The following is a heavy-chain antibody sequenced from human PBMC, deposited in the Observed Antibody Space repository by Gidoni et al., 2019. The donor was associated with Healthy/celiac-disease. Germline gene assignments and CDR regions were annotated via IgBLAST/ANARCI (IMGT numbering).Heavy chain of an antibody. Sequence: QVQLVESGGGVIQPGRSLTRYCAASGFPFRSSGMHWVRRAPGKWLEWVAVISYEGSNKYYADSVKGRFTISRDNSKNTLYLQMNSLGAEDTAVYYCARGRRVGAYYYMDVWGKGTTVTVSS. V-gene: IGHV3-30*03. D-gene: IGHD1-26*01. CDR3: ARGRRVGAYYYMDV. CDR2: ISYEGSNK. J-gene: IGHJ6*03. CDR1: GFPFRSSG.